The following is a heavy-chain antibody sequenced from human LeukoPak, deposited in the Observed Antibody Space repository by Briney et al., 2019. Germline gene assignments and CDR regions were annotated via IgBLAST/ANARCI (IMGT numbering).Heavy chain of an antibody. D-gene: IGHD2-15*01. CDR3: AKDDSGYCSGGSCPYDYYYGMDV. V-gene: IGHV3-30*18. CDR2: ISYDGSNK. CDR1: GFTFSSYG. J-gene: IGHJ6*02. Sequence: HSGRSLRLSCAASGFTFSSYGMHWVRQAPGKGLEWVAVISYDGSNKYYADSVKGRFTISRDSSKNTLYLQMNSLRPEDTAVYYCAKDDSGYCSGGSCPYDYYYGMDVWGQGTTVTVSS.